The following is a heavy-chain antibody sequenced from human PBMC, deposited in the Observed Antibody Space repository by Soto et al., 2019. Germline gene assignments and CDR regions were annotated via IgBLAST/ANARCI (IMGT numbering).Heavy chain of an antibody. J-gene: IGHJ6*02. CDR2: IIPIFGTA. CDR3: ARAEDIVVVPAAMVYGMDV. V-gene: IGHV1-69*13. CDR1: GGTFSSYA. D-gene: IGHD2-2*01. Sequence: SVKVSCKASGGTFSSYAISWVRQAPGQGLEWMGGIIPIFGTANYAQKFQGRVTITADESTSTAYMELSSLRSEDTAVYYCARAEDIVVVPAAMVYGMDVWGQGTTVNVSS.